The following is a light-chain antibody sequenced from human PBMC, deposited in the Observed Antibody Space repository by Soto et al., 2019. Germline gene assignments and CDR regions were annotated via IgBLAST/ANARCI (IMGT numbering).Light chain of an antibody. Sequence: DIQLTQSPSLLSASIGDIVTITCRASHDISTFLAWYQQKPGKAPKLLIYEASTLQSGVPSRFSGSGSGTDFTLTISCLQSEDFATYYCQQYYSYPQAFGQGTKVDIK. CDR2: EAS. CDR1: HDISTF. J-gene: IGKJ1*01. CDR3: QQYYSYPQA. V-gene: IGKV1-9*01.